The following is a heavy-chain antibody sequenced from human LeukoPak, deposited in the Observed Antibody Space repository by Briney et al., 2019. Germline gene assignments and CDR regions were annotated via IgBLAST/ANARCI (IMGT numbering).Heavy chain of an antibody. Sequence: PSETLSLTCTVSGGSISSYYWNWIRQPPGKGLEWVGYIYYSGTTNYNPSLKSRVTISVDTSKNQFSLKLSSVTAADTAVYYCAREGSSWYREDYYYYMDVWGKGTTVTVS. J-gene: IGHJ6*03. CDR3: AREGSSWYREDYYYYMDV. V-gene: IGHV4-59*01. CDR2: IYYSGTT. D-gene: IGHD6-13*01. CDR1: GGSISSYY.